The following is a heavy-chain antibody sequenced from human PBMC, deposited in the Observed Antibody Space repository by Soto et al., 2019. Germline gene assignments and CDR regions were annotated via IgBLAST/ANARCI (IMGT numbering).Heavy chain of an antibody. Sequence: SVKVSCKASGGTFSSYAISWVRQAPGQGLEWMGGIIPIFGTANCAQKFQGRVTITADESTSTAYMELSSLRSEDTAVYYCARLTDTIVGVTGALDILGQGTMVNVSS. CDR1: GGTFSSYA. CDR3: ARLTDTIVGVTGALDI. CDR2: IIPIFGTA. J-gene: IGHJ3*02. V-gene: IGHV1-69*13. D-gene: IGHD1-26*01.